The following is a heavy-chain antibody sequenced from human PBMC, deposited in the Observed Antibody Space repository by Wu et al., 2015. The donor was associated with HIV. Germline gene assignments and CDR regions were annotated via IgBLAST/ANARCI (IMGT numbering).Heavy chain of an antibody. Sequence: QVQLVQSGAEVKKPGSSVKVSCKASGGAFSNYAFSWVRQATGQGLEWMGWMNPRTGNTGYAQKFQGRVTMTRDTSISTANMELSSLRSEDTAVYYCATGGESDIPPTYYMEVWGKGTTVTVSS. J-gene: IGHJ6*03. CDR3: ATGGESDIPPTYYMEV. D-gene: IGHD2-21*01. CDR2: MNPRTGNT. V-gene: IGHV1-8*02. CDR1: GGAFSNYA.